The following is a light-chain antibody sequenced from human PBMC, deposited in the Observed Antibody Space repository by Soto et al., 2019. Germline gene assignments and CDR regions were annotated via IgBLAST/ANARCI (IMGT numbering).Light chain of an antibody. CDR1: QTISSW. CDR2: MTS. Sequence: DIKMNQSPSTLSGKVGERVTITCRASQTISSWLAWYQRKPGKAPNLLNDMTSTLKSGGPARFSVSRSETEFTLTISSLQPDHVATDGCQLENIYSEAFGHGTNVEIK. J-gene: IGKJ1*01. CDR3: QLENIYSEA. V-gene: IGKV1-5*03.